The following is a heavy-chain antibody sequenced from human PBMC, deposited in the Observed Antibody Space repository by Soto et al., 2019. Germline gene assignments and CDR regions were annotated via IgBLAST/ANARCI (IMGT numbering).Heavy chain of an antibody. D-gene: IGHD3-10*01. CDR2: ISYDGSLK. CDR3: AKDFKVSGSYYGSLNYYYGMDV. V-gene: IGHV3-30*18. J-gene: IGHJ6*02. Sequence: GGSLSLSCAASVFTFSSYGMHWVRQAPGKGLEWVAIISYDGSLKYYADSVKGRFTISRDNSKSALYLQMNSLRPEDTAVYYCAKDFKVSGSYYGSLNYYYGMDVWGQGTTVTVSS. CDR1: VFTFSSYG.